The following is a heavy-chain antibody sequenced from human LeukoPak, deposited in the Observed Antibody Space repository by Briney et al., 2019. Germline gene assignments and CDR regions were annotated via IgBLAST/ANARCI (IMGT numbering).Heavy chain of an antibody. CDR1: GYSFTSYW. J-gene: IGHJ5*02. D-gene: IGHD6-13*01. Sequence: GESLKISCKGSGYSFTSYWIGWVRQMPGKGLEWMGIIYPGDSDTVYSPSFQGQVTISADKSINTAYLQWSSLKASDTAMYYCARHPDIASPDSLGFDPWGQGTLVTVSS. V-gene: IGHV5-51*01. CDR3: ARHPDIASPDSLGFDP. CDR2: IYPGDSDT.